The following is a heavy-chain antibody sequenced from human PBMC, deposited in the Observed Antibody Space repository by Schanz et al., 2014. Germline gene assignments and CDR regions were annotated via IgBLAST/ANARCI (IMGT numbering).Heavy chain of an antibody. CDR3: ARAPPPYSSSPYYWYYGMDV. CDR2: ISNSGYTI. Sequence: QVQLVESGGGLVKPGGSLRLSCAASGFTFSDYYMNWIRQAPGKGLEWVSYISNSGYTIYYADSVKGRFTISRDNAKNSLYLQMNTLRDEDPPVYYCARAPPPYSSSPYYWYYGMDVWGQGTTVTVS. V-gene: IGHV3-11*01. CDR1: GFTFSDYY. J-gene: IGHJ6*02. D-gene: IGHD6-6*01.